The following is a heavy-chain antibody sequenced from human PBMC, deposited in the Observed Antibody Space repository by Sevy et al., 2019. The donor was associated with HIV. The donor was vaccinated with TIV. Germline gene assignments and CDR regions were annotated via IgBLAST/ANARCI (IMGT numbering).Heavy chain of an antibody. D-gene: IGHD3-9*01. J-gene: IGHJ4*02. CDR3: ARDADWSLNY. CDR1: GFTFSDYV. CDR2: ISHDTTVK. V-gene: IGHV3-30*04. Sequence: GGSLRLSCAASGFTFSDYVMHWVRQAPGKGLEWLARISHDTTVKYYADSLKGRFTISTDNSKNTLYLQMNSLRHEDTGVYHCARDADWSLNYWGQGTLVTVSS.